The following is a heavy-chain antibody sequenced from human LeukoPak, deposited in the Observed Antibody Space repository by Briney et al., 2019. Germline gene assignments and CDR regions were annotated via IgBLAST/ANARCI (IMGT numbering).Heavy chain of an antibody. CDR2: ISSSGSTI. D-gene: IGHD6-13*01. Sequence: GGSLRLSCAASGFTFSDYYMSWIRQAPGKGLEWVSYISSSGSTIYYADSVKGQFTISRDNAKNSLYLQMNSLRAEDTAVYYCAREAAAAGNWFDPWGQGTLVTVSS. CDR1: GFTFSDYY. V-gene: IGHV3-11*04. J-gene: IGHJ5*02. CDR3: AREAAAAGNWFDP.